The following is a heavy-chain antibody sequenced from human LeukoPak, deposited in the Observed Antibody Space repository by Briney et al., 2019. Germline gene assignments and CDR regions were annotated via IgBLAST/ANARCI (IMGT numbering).Heavy chain of an antibody. CDR3: VRGLSGVSSWYFDL. V-gene: IGHV3-53*01. Sequence: GGSLRLSCAASGFIISSNYLSWVRQAPGKGLVWISALHSGGHTFYADSVRGRFTISRDISKNTLYLQMNDLGAEDTALYYCVRGLSGVSSWYFDLWGRGTLVSVSS. D-gene: IGHD7-27*01. CDR2: LHSGGHT. J-gene: IGHJ2*01. CDR1: GFIISSNY.